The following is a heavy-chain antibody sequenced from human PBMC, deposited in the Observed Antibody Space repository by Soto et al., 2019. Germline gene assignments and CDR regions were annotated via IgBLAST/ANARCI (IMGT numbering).Heavy chain of an antibody. CDR3: AREDGAEQLVSIDY. J-gene: IGHJ4*02. V-gene: IGHV1-2*02. CDR2: SNPNSGGT. D-gene: IGHD6-6*01. Sequence: VASVKVSCKASGYTFTGYYMHWVRQAPGQGLEWMGWSNPNSGGTNYAQKFQGRVTMTRDTSISTAYMELSRLRSDDTAVYYCAREDGAEQLVSIDYWGQGTMGTVSS. CDR1: GYTFTGYY.